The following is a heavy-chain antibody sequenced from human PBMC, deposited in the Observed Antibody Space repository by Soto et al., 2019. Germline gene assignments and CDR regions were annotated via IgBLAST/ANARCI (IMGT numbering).Heavy chain of an antibody. CDR2: ISHDGSNK. CDR3: ARALGYNYGDGDHYYGMDV. Sequence: QEQLVESGGGVVQPGRSLRLSCAASGFTFTAYGMHWVRQAPGKGLEWVAVISHDGSNKYYADSVKGRFTLSRDNAKYMLYLQMSSLRPDDTAVYYCARALGYNYGDGDHYYGMDVWGQGTTVTVSS. CDR1: GFTFTAYG. J-gene: IGHJ6*02. V-gene: IGHV3-30-3*01. D-gene: IGHD5-18*01.